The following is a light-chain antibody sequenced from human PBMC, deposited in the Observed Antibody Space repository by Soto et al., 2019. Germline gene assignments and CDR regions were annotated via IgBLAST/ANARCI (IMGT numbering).Light chain of an antibody. CDR3: QSYDSSLSGSV. CDR2: GNS. CDR1: SSNIGAGYD. Sequence: QSVLTQPPSVSGAPGLRVTISCTGSSSNIGAGYDVHWYQQLPGTAPKLLIYGNSNRPSGVPDRFSGSRSGTSASLAITGLQAEDEADYYCQSYDSSLSGSVFGHGTKVTVL. J-gene: IGLJ1*01. V-gene: IGLV1-40*01.